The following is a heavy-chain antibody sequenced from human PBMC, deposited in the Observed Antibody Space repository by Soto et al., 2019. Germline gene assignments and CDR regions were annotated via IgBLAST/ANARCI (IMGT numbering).Heavy chain of an antibody. Sequence: EVQLVESGGGLVQPGGSLRLSCAASGFTVSSNYMSWVRQAPGKGLEWVSVIYSGGSTYYADSVKGRFTISRHNSKNTLDLDMNSLVAEDTAVYYCASADSSGYYYADQWYFDLRGRGTLVTVSP. CDR1: GFTVSSNY. CDR3: ASADSSGYYYADQWYFDL. J-gene: IGHJ2*01. CDR2: IYSGGST. V-gene: IGHV3-53*04. D-gene: IGHD3-22*01.